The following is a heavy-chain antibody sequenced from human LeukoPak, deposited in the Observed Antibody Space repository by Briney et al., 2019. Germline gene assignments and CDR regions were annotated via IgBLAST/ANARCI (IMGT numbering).Heavy chain of an antibody. J-gene: IGHJ1*01. CDR2: IIPIFGTA. D-gene: IGHD3-22*01. CDR3: ARGGNDRASIFY. V-gene: IGHV1-69*05. Sequence: ASVKVSCKASGGTFSSYAISWVRQAPGQGLEWMGGIIPIFGTANYAQKFQDRVTISTDESTSTAYMELSSLRSEDTAVYYCARGGNDRASIFYWYQGTL. CDR1: GGTFSSYA.